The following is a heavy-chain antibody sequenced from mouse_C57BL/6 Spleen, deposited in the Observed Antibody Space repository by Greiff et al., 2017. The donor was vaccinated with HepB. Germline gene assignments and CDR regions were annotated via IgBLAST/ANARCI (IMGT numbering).Heavy chain of an antibody. CDR3: ARRRYGNYVNYAMDY. D-gene: IGHD2-10*02. V-gene: IGHV1-50*01. Sequence: QVQLQQPGAELVKPGASVKLSCKASGYTFTSYWMQWVKQRPGQGLEWIGEIDLSDSYTNYNQKFKGKATLTVDTSSSTAYMQLSSLTSEDSAVYYCARRRYGNYVNYAMDYWGQGTSVTVAA. CDR2: IDLSDSYT. CDR1: GYTFTSYW. J-gene: IGHJ4*01.